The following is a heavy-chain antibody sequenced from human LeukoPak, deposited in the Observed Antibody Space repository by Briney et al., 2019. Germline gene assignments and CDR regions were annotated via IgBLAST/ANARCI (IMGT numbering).Heavy chain of an antibody. V-gene: IGHV4-61*02. J-gene: IGHJ3*02. CDR3: ARDGYTYGLRGFDM. D-gene: IGHD5-18*01. CDR2: FYSNGST. Sequence: SQTLSLTCAVSGDSISSASYCWSWVRQPAGKGLEWIGRFYSNGSTNYNPSLKSRVTISVDTSQNQFSLRLNSVTVADAALYYCARDGYTYGLRGFDMWGQGTMVTVSS. CDR1: GDSISSASYC.